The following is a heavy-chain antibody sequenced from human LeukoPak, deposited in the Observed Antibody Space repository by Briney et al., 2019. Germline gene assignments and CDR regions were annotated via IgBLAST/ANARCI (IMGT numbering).Heavy chain of an antibody. J-gene: IGHJ4*02. D-gene: IGHD3/OR15-3a*01. CDR3: ARARVRVNADWGYFDH. CDR1: AFIFSDYY. V-gene: IGHV3-11*01. Sequence: PGGSLRVSCAASAFIFSDYYMSWIRQAPGKGLGWVSYIRSSGSHIYYADSVKGRFTIYRDNAKNSLYLQMDRLSAEDTAVYYCARARVRVNADWGYFDHWGEGALVTVSS. CDR2: IRSSGSHI.